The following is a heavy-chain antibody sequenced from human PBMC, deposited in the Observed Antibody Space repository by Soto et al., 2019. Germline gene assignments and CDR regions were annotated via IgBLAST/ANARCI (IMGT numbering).Heavy chain of an antibody. CDR1: GSGFISSG. CDR3: SADRPDIGVGWWV. V-gene: IGHV1-58*02. J-gene: IGHJ6*02. Sequence: SVKVSCKASGSGFISSGIQWVRQAHGQRLEWIGWIVVPSGQTNYAQNFRGRVAITRDTSTATAYIELTGLTSEDTAVYFCSADRPDIGVGWWVWGQGTTVTVSS. D-gene: IGHD2-15*01. CDR2: IVVPSGQT.